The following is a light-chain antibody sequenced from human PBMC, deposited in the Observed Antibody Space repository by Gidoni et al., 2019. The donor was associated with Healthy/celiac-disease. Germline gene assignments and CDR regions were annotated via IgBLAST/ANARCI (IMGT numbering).Light chain of an antibody. CDR1: QSVTSSY. V-gene: IGKV3-20*01. CDR3: QQYGSSLLT. CDR2: GAS. Sequence: ELVLTQSPGTLSLSPGERATLSCRASQSVTSSYLAWYQQIPGQAPRLLIYGASSRPTGIPDRFSGSGSGTDFTLTISRLEPEDVALYYCQQYGSSLLTFXGXTKVEIK. J-gene: IGKJ4*01.